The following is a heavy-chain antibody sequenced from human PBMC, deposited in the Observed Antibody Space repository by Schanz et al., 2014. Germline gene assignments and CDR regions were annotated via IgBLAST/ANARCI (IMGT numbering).Heavy chain of an antibody. D-gene: IGHD2-8*01. V-gene: IGHV4-39*01. Sequence: QLQLQESGPGLVKPSETLSLTCTVSGVSISSSTYYWGWIRQPPGKGLEWIGFIYYSGSTYYNTSLKSRVPISGDASKNQFFLKLSSVTAADTAVYYCAKTSVLYPWGYFDYWGQGTLVTVSS. CDR3: AKTSVLYPWGYFDY. CDR2: IYYSGST. CDR1: GVSISSSTYY. J-gene: IGHJ4*02.